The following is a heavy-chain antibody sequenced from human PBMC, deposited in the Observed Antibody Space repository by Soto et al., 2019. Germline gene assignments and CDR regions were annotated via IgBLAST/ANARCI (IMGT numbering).Heavy chain of an antibody. CDR2: IKYDGSEK. V-gene: IGHV3-7*05. CDR1: GFSFGSYW. Sequence: ESGGGLVQPGGSLRLSCSASGFSFGSYWMSWVRQAPGKGLEWVGKIKYDGSEKYYVDSVKGRFTISRDNAKNSLYLQMNSLRVEDTAVYYCTRDAQYAFDYWGQGTLVTVSS. D-gene: IGHD2-2*01. J-gene: IGHJ4*02. CDR3: TRDAQYAFDY.